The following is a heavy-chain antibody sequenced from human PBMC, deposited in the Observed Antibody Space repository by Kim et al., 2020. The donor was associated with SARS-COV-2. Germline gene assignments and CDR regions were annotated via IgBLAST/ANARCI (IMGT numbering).Heavy chain of an antibody. V-gene: IGHV4-31*03. D-gene: IGHD3-10*01. CDR3: ASGSIWFGEGGFDP. CDR1: GGSISSGGYY. J-gene: IGHJ5*02. CDR2: IYYSGST. Sequence: SETLSLTCTVSGGSISSGGYYWSWIRQHPGKGLGWIGYIYYSGSTYYNPSLKSRVTISVDTSKNQFSLKLSSVTAADTAVYYCASGSIWFGEGGFDPWGQGTLVTVSS.